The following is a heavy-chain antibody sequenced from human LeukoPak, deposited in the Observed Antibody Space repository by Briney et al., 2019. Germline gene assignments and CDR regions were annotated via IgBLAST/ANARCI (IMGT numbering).Heavy chain of an antibody. D-gene: IGHD3-10*01. CDR2: IIPIFGTA. CDR1: GGTFSSYA. Sequence: ASVKVSCKASGGTFSSYAISWVRQAPGQGLEWMGGIIPIFGTANYAQKFQGRVTITADKSTSTAYMELSSLRSEDTAVYYCARGVTYYGSGSYYNYYYYMDVWGKGTTVTISS. V-gene: IGHV1-69*06. J-gene: IGHJ6*03. CDR3: ARGVTYYGSGSYYNYYYYMDV.